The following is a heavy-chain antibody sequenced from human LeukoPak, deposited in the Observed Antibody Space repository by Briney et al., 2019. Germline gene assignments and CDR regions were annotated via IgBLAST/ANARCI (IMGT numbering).Heavy chain of an antibody. CDR3: ASAEGYSYGYPFDY. CDR2: IIPIFGTA. Sequence: SVKVSCKASGGTFSSYAISWVRQAPGQGLEWMGGIIPIFGTANYAQKFQGRVTITADESTSTAYMELNSLRSEDMAVCYCASAEGYSYGYPFDYWGQGTLVTVSS. D-gene: IGHD5-18*01. V-gene: IGHV1-69*01. CDR1: GGTFSSYA. J-gene: IGHJ4*02.